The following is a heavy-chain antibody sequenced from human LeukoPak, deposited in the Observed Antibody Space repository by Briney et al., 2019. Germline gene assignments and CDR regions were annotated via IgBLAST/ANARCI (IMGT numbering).Heavy chain of an antibody. CDR1: GFIFRIYG. D-gene: IGHD1-26*01. V-gene: IGHV3-30*03. Sequence: PGGSLRLSCAASGFIFRIYGMHWVRQAPGKGLEWVAVISYDGAIKYYADPVRGRFTISRDNSNKMLYLQMNSLRDEDTAVYYCARRPAGSSLDYWGQGTLVTVSS. J-gene: IGHJ4*02. CDR2: ISYDGAIK. CDR3: ARRPAGSSLDY.